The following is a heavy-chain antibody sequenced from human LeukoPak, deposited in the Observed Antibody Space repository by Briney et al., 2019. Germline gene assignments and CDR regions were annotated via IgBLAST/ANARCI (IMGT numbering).Heavy chain of an antibody. CDR2: IYHSGST. Sequence: SETLSLTCTVSGGSIRNYYWSWIRQPPGKGLEWIGSIYHSGSTYYNPSLKSRVTISVDTSKNQFSLKLSSVTAADTAVYYCAKIRYSYGSSPFDYWGQGTLVTVS. V-gene: IGHV4-38-2*02. D-gene: IGHD5-18*01. CDR3: AKIRYSYGSSPFDY. CDR1: GGSIRNYY. J-gene: IGHJ4*02.